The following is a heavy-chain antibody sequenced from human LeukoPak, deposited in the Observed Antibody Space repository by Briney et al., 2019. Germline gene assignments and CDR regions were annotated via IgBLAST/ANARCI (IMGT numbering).Heavy chain of an antibody. CDR3: ARVDYRNWFDP. J-gene: IGHJ5*02. Sequence: ASVKVSCKASGYTFTSYGISWVRQAPGQGLEWMGWINPNSGGTNYAQKFQGRVTMTRDTSISTAYMELSRLRSDDTAVYYCARVDYRNWFDPWGQGTLVTVSS. V-gene: IGHV1-2*02. CDR2: INPNSGGT. CDR1: GYTFTSYG. D-gene: IGHD4-11*01.